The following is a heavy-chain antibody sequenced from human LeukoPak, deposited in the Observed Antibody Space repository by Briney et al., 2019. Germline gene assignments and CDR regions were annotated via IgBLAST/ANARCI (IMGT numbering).Heavy chain of an antibody. D-gene: IGHD2-2*01. CDR2: ISPNSGGT. V-gene: IGHV1-2*02. CDR3: ARIAPAASNYYDY. Sequence: GASVKVSCKASGYTFTGYYMHWVRQAPGQGLEWMGWISPNSGGTNYAQKFQGRVTMTRDTSISTAYMELSRLRSDDTAVYYCARIAPAASNYYDYWGQGTLVTVSS. J-gene: IGHJ4*02. CDR1: GYTFTGYY.